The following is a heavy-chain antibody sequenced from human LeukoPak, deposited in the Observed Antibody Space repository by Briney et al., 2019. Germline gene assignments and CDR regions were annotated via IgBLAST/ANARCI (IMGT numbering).Heavy chain of an antibody. V-gene: IGHV6-1*01. J-gene: IGHJ4*02. CDR1: GDSVSSNSA. Sequence: SQTLSLTCAISGDSVSSNSAWNWIRPSPSSGLEWLGRTYYRSKWYNDYAVSVKSRITINPDTSKNQFSLQLNSVTPEDTAVHYCARDPTRQDYFDYWGQGTLVTVPS. CDR2: TYYRSKWYN. CDR3: ARDPTRQDYFDY.